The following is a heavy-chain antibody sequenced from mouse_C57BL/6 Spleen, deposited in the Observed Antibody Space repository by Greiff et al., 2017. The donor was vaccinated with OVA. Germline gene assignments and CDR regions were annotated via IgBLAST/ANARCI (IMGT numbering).Heavy chain of an antibody. CDR1: GFTFSSYG. V-gene: IGHV5-6*02. CDR2: ISSGGSYT. D-gene: IGHD2-4*01. Sequence: DVKLVESGGDLVKPGGSLKLSCAASGFTFSSYGMSWVRQTPDKRLEWVATISSGGSYTYYPDSVRGRFTISRDNAKNTLYLQMSSLKSEDTAMYYCAREEDDYDEGPFAYWGQGTLVTVSA. CDR3: AREEDDYDEGPFAY. J-gene: IGHJ3*01.